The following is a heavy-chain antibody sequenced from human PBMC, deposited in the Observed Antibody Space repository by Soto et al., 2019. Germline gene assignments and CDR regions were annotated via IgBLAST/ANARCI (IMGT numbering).Heavy chain of an antibody. CDR3: ACLGGGTTVLDY. J-gene: IGHJ4*02. CDR2: IDPSDSYT. D-gene: IGHD4-4*01. CDR1: GYSFTSYW. V-gene: IGHV5-10-1*01. Sequence: GESLKISCKGFGYSFTSYWISWVRRMPGKGLEWMGRIDPSDSYTNYSPSFQGHVTISADKSISTAYLQWSSLKASDTAMYYCACLGGGTTVLDYWGQGTLVTVSS.